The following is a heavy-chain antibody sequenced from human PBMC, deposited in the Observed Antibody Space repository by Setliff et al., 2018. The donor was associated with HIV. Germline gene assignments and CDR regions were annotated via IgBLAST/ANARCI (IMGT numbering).Heavy chain of an antibody. CDR3: AGSRGYFVQAD. D-gene: IGHD3-22*01. Sequence: PGGSLRLSCAASGFTFSTYEMNWVRQAPGKGLEWVSYITSSGSTIYYADSVKGRFTISRDNAKNSLYLQMNSLRAEDTAVYYCAGSRGYFVQADWGQGTLVTVSS. CDR2: ITSSGSTI. V-gene: IGHV3-48*03. CDR1: GFTFSTYE. J-gene: IGHJ4*02.